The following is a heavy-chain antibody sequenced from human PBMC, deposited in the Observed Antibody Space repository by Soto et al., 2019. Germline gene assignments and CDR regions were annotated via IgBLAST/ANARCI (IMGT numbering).Heavy chain of an antibody. V-gene: IGHV3-53*01. CDR1: GFTVSSNY. CDR2: IYSGGST. Sequence: EVQLVESGGGLIQPGGSLRLSCAASGFTVSSNYMSWVRQAPGKGLEWVSVIYSGGSTYYADSVKGRFTISRDNSKNTLYLQMNSLRAEDTAVYYCARSRRDGYNMGTVYFDYWGQGTLVTVSS. J-gene: IGHJ4*02. CDR3: ARSRRDGYNMGTVYFDY. D-gene: IGHD5-12*01.